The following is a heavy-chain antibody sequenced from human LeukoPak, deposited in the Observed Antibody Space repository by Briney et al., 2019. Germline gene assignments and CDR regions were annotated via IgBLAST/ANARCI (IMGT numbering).Heavy chain of an antibody. CDR3: ARGVPFFGFLESAFNSGYYYYYGMDV. V-gene: IGHV4-59*01. Sequence: SETLSLTCTVSGGSISSYYWSWIRQPPGKGQEWIGYSYYSGSTNYNPSLKSRVTISVDTSKNQFSLKLSSVTAADTAVYYCARGVPFFGFLESAFNSGYYYYYGMDVWGQGTTVTVSS. J-gene: IGHJ6*02. CDR2: SYYSGST. CDR1: GGSISSYY. D-gene: IGHD3-3*01.